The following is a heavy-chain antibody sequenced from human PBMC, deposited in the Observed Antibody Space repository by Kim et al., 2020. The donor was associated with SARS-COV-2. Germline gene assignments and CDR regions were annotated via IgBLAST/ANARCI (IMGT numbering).Heavy chain of an antibody. D-gene: IGHD6-13*01. V-gene: IGHV4-38-2*02. CDR2: IYHSGST. CDR3: ARGESSSSWVEYFDY. CDR1: GYSISSGYY. Sequence: SETLSLTCTVSGYSISSGYYWGWIRQPPGKGLEWIGSIYHSGSTYYNPSLKSRVTISVDTSKNQFSLKLSSVTAADTAVYYCARGESSSSWVEYFDYWG. J-gene: IGHJ4*01.